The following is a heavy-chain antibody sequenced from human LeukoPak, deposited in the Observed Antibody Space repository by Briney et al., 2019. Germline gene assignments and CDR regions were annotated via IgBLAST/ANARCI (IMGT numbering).Heavy chain of an antibody. Sequence: SVKVSCKASGGTFSSYAISWVRQAPGQGLEWMGGIIPIFGTANYAQKFQGRVTMTRDTSISTAYMELSRLRSDDTAVYYCARARGYSGYDYNYYYYMDVWGKGTTVTVSS. CDR3: ARARGYSGYDYNYYYYMDV. CDR1: GGTFSSYA. V-gene: IGHV1-69*05. CDR2: IIPIFGTA. D-gene: IGHD5-12*01. J-gene: IGHJ6*03.